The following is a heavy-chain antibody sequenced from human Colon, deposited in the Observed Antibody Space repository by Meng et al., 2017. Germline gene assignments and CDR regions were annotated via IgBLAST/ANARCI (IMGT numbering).Heavy chain of an antibody. D-gene: IGHD6-13*01. J-gene: IGHJ4*02. V-gene: IGHV4-38-2*02. CDR1: GYSISSGYY. Sequence: SETLSLTCTVSGYSISSGYYWGWIRQPPGKGLEWIGSIHHSGITYYNPSLNSRVSVSVDTSENQFSLKLTSMTAADTALYYCARSVVAAGRTDLYCFDYWGQGTLVTVSS. CDR3: ARSVVAAGRTDLYCFDY. CDR2: IHHSGIT.